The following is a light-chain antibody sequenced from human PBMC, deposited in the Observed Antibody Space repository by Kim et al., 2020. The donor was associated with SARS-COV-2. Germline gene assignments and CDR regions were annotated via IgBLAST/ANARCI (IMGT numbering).Light chain of an antibody. Sequence: STINCRSRQTILSRSNTKNYLAWYQQKPGQPPKLLIYWASTRESVVPERFSGSGSWTDFTLTISSLQAEDVAVYYCQQYYRSPPTFGGGTKMDIK. CDR2: WAS. J-gene: IGKJ4*01. CDR3: QQYYRSPPT. CDR1: QTILSRSNTKNY. V-gene: IGKV4-1*01.